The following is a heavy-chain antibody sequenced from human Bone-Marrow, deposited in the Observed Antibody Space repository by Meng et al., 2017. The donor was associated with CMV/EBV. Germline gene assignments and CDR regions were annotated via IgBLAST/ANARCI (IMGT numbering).Heavy chain of an antibody. D-gene: IGHD6-13*01. CDR2: INPSGGSA. J-gene: IGHJ4*02. V-gene: IGHV1-46*01. CDR3: ARVPKNSSSWYLDY. CDR1: GYTFSSYY. Sequence: ASVKVSCKASGYTFSSYYMHWVRQAPGQGLEWMGIINPSGGSATYAQKFQGRVTVTRDTSTITVYMKLSSLRSEDTAVYYCARVPKNSSSWYLDYWGQGTLVTVSS.